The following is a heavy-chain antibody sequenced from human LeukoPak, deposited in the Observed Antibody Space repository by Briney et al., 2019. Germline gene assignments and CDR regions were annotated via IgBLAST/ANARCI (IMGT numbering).Heavy chain of an antibody. CDR1: GYTFIEYA. Sequence: ASVKVSCKASGYTFIEYAMNWVRQAPGQGLEWMGWINTNTGNPTYAQGFTGRLVFSLDTSVSTAYLQISSLKAEDTAEYYCARGIGPTVTTRRIDYWGQGTLVTVPS. V-gene: IGHV7-4-1*02. CDR3: ARGIGPTVTTRRIDY. J-gene: IGHJ4*02. D-gene: IGHD4-17*01. CDR2: INTNTGNP.